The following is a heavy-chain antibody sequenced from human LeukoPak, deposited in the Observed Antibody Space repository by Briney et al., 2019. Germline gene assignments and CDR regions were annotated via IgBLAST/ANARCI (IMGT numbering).Heavy chain of an antibody. CDR3: ARDIGLAH. CDR1: GGSIRTYF. D-gene: IGHD3-16*02. J-gene: IGHJ4*02. V-gene: IGHV4-4*07. CDR2: VHSNGDT. Sequence: SETLSLTCSVSGGSIRTYFWSWFRQPAGKGLEWIGRVHSNGDTYYNPSLESRVTVSMDTSKNQFALNLTSLTAADTAVYYCARDIGLAHWGQGTLVTVSS.